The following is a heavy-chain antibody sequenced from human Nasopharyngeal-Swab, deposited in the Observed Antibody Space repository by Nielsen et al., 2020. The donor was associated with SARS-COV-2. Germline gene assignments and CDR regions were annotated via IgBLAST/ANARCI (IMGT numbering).Heavy chain of an antibody. CDR2: IKQDGSEK. J-gene: IGHJ6*03. Sequence: GESLKISCAASGFTFSSYWMSWVRQAPGKGLEWVANIKQDGSEKYYADSVKGRFTISRDNSKNTLYLQMNSLRTEDTAVYYCAKEARGFYYYYYYMDVWGKGTTVTVSS. V-gene: IGHV3-7*01. D-gene: IGHD6-6*01. CDR1: GFTFSSYW. CDR3: AKEARGFYYYYYYMDV.